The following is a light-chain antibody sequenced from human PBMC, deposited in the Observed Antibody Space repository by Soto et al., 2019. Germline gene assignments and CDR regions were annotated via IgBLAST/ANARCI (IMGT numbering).Light chain of an antibody. V-gene: IGKV1-5*01. CDR3: QQYNGYSRT. Sequence: DIQMTQSPSTLSASVGDRVTITCRASQSIISWLAWYQQKPGKAPYLLISDVSSLERGVPSRFSGSGSGTEFTLTISSMQPDDFATFYCQQYNGYSRTFGQGTKVDIK. CDR1: QSIISW. CDR2: DVS. J-gene: IGKJ1*01.